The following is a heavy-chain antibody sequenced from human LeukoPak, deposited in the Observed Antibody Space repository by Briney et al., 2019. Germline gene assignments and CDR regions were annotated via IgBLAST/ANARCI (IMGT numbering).Heavy chain of an antibody. V-gene: IGHV3-64*01. J-gene: IGHJ4*02. CDR1: GFTFSSYA. CDR2: ISSHGGST. Sequence: GGSLRLSCAASGFTFSSYAMHWVRQAPGKGLQYVSSISSHGGSTYYANSLKDRFTISRDNSKNTLYLQMGSLRAEDMAVYYCARALGNSTGDYWGQGTLVTVSS. D-gene: IGHD7-27*01. CDR3: ARALGNSTGDY.